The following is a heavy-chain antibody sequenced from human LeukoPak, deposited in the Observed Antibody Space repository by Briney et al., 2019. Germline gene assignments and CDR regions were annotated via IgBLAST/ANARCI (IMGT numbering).Heavy chain of an antibody. CDR1: GFTFSNYS. Sequence: PGGSLRLSCAASGFTFSNYSMNWARQAPGKGLEWVSAITSTGSHIYYADSVKGRFTISRDNAKNTLYLQMNSLRTEDTAVYYCPRGPITPRIAAVGNCFDYWGQGHLVTVSS. J-gene: IGHJ4*02. D-gene: IGHD6-13*01. CDR3: PRGPITPRIAAVGNCFDY. V-gene: IGHV3-21*01. CDR2: ITSTGSHI.